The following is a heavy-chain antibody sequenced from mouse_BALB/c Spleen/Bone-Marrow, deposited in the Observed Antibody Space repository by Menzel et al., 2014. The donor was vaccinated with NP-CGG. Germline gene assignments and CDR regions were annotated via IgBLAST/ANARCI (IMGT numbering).Heavy chain of an antibody. CDR1: GFTFTDYY. D-gene: IGHD1-1*01. Sequence: EVKVEESGGGLVQPGGSLRLSCATSGFTFTDYYMSWVRQPPGKALEWLGFIRNKANGYTTEYSASVKGRFTIPRDNSQSILYLQMNTLRAEDSATYYCARDGYYYGSRGFAYWGQGTLVTVSA. CDR2: IRNKANGYTT. CDR3: ARDGYYYGSRGFAY. J-gene: IGHJ3*01. V-gene: IGHV7-3*02.